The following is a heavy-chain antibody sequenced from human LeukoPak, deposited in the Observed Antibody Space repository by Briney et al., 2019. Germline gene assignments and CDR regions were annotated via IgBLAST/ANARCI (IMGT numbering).Heavy chain of an antibody. CDR3: EMGGGGAVAGLSYYYYYMDV. V-gene: IGHV4-38-2*01. D-gene: IGHD6-19*01. J-gene: IGHJ6*03. CDR2: IYHNGST. CDR1: GYSISSGYY. Sequence: SETLSLTCAISGYSISSGYYCGWIRQPPGKGLEWSGSIYHNGSTYYNPSLKSRVTISVDTSKNPFYLKLSSVTAADTDVYYCEMGGGGAVAGLSYYYYYMDVWGKGTTVTVSS.